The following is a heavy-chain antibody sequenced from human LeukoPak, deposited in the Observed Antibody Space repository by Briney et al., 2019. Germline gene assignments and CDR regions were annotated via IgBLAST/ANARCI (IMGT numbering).Heavy chain of an antibody. CDR3: AREAFYSSGWFSLFGY. J-gene: IGHJ4*02. CDR1: RFTFSSYA. D-gene: IGHD6-19*01. V-gene: IGHV3-30-3*01. CDR2: ISYDGSNK. Sequence: GGSLRLSCAASRFTFSSYAMHWVRQAPGKGLEWVAVISYDGSNKYYADSVKGRFTISRDNSKNTLYLQMSSLRAEDTAVYYCAREAFYSSGWFSLFGYWGQGTLVTDSS.